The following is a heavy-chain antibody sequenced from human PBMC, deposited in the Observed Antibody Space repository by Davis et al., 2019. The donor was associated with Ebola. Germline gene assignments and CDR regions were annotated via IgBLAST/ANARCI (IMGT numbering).Heavy chain of an antibody. J-gene: IGHJ4*02. Sequence: ASVKVSCKASGYTFTNYDINWVRQATAQGLEWMGRINPHSGGTNYAQKFQGRVTMTRDTSISTAYMELSRLRSDDTAVYYCARGGYCSGGSCYYFDYWGQGTLVTVSS. CDR3: ARGGYCSGGSCYYFDY. CDR2: INPHSGGT. D-gene: IGHD2-15*01. CDR1: GYTFTNYD. V-gene: IGHV1-2*06.